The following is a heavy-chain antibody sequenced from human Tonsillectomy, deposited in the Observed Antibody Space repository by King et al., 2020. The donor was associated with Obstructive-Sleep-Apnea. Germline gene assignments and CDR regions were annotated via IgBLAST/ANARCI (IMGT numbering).Heavy chain of an antibody. V-gene: IGHV3-30*18. D-gene: IGHD4-17*01. J-gene: IGHJ3*02. CDR3: AKDTSPLVYDYGVMGVDAFDI. Sequence: VQLVESGGGVVQPGRSLRLSCAASVFTFSSYGMHWVRQAPGKGLEGVAVISYDGSKKYYADSVKGQFTISRDNYNNTLYLQMNSLRAEETAVYYCAKDTSPLVYDYGVMGVDAFDIWGQGTMVTVSS. CDR2: ISYDGSKK. CDR1: VFTFSSYG.